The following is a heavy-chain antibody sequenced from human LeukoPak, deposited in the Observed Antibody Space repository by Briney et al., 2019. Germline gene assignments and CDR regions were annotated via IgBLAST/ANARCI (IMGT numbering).Heavy chain of an antibody. CDR1: GFTFSSYS. CDR2: ISSRSHI. V-gene: IGHV3-21*01. D-gene: IGHD1-26*01. CDR3: ARDLKHVGATGNKALDY. J-gene: IGHJ4*02. Sequence: WGSLRLSCAASGFTFSSYSMNWVRQAPGKGLEWVSSISSRSHIYYADSLKGRFTISRDNAKNSLYLQMNSLRAEDTAVYYCARDLKHVGATGNKALDYWGQGTLVTVSS.